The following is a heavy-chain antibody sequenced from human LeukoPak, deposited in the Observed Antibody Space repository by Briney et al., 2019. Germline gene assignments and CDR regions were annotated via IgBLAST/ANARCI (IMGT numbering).Heavy chain of an antibody. J-gene: IGHJ4*02. Sequence: SETLSLTCTVSGGSISSSSYYWGWIRQPPGKGLEWIGSIYYSGSTYYNPSLKSRVTISVDTSKNQFSLKLSSVTAADTAVYYCARARGITIFGVVINYYFDYWGQGTLVTVSS. V-gene: IGHV4-39*07. CDR3: ARARGITIFGVVINYYFDY. D-gene: IGHD3-3*01. CDR2: IYYSGST. CDR1: GGSISSSSYY.